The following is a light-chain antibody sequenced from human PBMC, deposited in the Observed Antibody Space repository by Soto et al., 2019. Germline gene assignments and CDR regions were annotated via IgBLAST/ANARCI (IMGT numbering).Light chain of an antibody. CDR2: KAS. V-gene: IGKV1-5*03. Sequence: DIQMTQSPSTLPASVGDRVTITCRASQTINSWLAWYQLRPGKAPRLLIYKASSLESGVPSRFSGSGSATECTLTISSLQTDDFATYYCQQYDSIPYTFGQGTKLDIK. CDR1: QTINSW. J-gene: IGKJ2*01. CDR3: QQYDSIPYT.